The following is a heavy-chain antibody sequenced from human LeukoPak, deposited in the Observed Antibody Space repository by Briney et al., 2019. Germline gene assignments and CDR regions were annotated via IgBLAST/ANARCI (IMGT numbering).Heavy chain of an antibody. CDR2: IDYSGSA. CDR1: GGSISSSSYY. J-gene: IGHJ4*02. CDR3: ARLGPLEY. V-gene: IGHV4-39*01. Sequence: SENLSLNCTVSGGSISSSSYYWGWIRQPPGKGLEWIGSIDYSGSAYYNPSIKSRVTISVDTSKNQFSLKLSSVTAADTAVYYCARLGPLEYWGQGTLVTVSS.